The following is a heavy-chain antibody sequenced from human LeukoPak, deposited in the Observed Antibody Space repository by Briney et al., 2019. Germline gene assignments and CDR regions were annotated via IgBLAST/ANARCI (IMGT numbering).Heavy chain of an antibody. V-gene: IGHV1-8*01. Sequence: ASVKVSCKASGYTFTSYDINWVRQATGQGLEWMGWMNPNSGNTGYAQKLQGRVTMTTDTSTSTAYMELRSLRSDDTAVYYCARAGGPYCSSTSCYYGYWGQGTLVTVSS. CDR1: GYTFTSYD. CDR2: MNPNSGNT. J-gene: IGHJ4*02. D-gene: IGHD2-2*01. CDR3: ARAGGPYCSSTSCYYGY.